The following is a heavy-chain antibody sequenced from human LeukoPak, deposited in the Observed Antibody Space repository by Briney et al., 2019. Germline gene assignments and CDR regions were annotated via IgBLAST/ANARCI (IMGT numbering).Heavy chain of an antibody. Sequence: QSGGSLRLSCAASGFTFSSYAMSWVRQAPVKGLEWVSAISGSGGSTYYADSVKGRFTISRDNSKNTLYLQMNSLRAEDTAVYYCAKDSYCTNGVCSLFDYWGQGTLVTVSS. CDR3: AKDSYCTNGVCSLFDY. J-gene: IGHJ4*02. CDR1: GFTFSSYA. V-gene: IGHV3-23*01. D-gene: IGHD2-8*01. CDR2: ISGSGGST.